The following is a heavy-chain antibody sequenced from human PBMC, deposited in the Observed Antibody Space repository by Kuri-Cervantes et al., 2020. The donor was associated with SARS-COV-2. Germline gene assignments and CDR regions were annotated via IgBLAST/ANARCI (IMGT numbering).Heavy chain of an antibody. CDR2: IYYSGST. J-gene: IGHJ4*02. CDR3: AMEIGYSSSWYSGSYYYFDY. V-gene: IGHV4-59*01. Sequence: SETLSLTCTVSGGSISSYYWSWIRQPPGKGLEWIGYIYYSGSTNYNPSLKSRVTISVDTSKNQFSLKLSSVTAADTAVYYCAMEIGYSSSWYSGSYYYFDYWGQGTLVTVSS. CDR1: GGSISSYY. D-gene: IGHD6-13*01.